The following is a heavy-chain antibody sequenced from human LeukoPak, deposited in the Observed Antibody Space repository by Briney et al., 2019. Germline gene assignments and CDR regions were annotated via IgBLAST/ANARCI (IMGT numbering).Heavy chain of an antibody. V-gene: IGHV3-48*03. J-gene: IGHJ6*03. CDR2: ISSSGSTI. Sequence: GGSLRLSCAASGFTFSSYEMNWVRQAPGKGLEWVSYISSSGSTIYYADSVKGRFTISRDNAKYSLYLQMNSLRAEDTAVYYCARTYPYYYMDVWGKGTTVTVSS. D-gene: IGHD2-2*01. CDR1: GFTFSSYE. CDR3: ARTYPYYYMDV.